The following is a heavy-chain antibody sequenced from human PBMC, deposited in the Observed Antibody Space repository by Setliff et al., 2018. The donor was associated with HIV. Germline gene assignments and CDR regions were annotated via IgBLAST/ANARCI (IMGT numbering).Heavy chain of an antibody. CDR3: AASFNDKSDYYSVFVY. J-gene: IGHJ4*02. CDR2: INPGDSDT. Sequence: SLKISCQASGFTLTNYWIAWVRQTPGKGLERMGIINPGDSDTRYRPSFRGQVTISVDKSINTAYLQWTGLKASDSATYYCAASFNDKSDYYSVFVYWGQGTLVTVSS. CDR1: GFTLTNYW. D-gene: IGHD3-22*01. V-gene: IGHV5-51*01.